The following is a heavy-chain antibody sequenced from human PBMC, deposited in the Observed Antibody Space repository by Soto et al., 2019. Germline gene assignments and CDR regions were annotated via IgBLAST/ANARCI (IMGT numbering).Heavy chain of an antibody. CDR1: GGSVRSSTYY. J-gene: IGHJ4*02. V-gene: IGHV4-39*01. CDR2: IYYSGST. D-gene: IGHD6-13*01. CDR3: TRHEGGAAADRPLDY. Sequence: QLRLQESDPGLVKSSETLSLTCTVSGGSVRSSTYYWGWIRQSPGKGLEWIGSIYYSGSTHNNPSLKSRVTMSGDTYTNQFSLKLMSVTAADTAIYYCTRHEGGAAADRPLDYWGQGTLVTVSS.